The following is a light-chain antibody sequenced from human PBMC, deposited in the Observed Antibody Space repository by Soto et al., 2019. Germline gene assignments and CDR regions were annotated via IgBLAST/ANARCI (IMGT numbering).Light chain of an antibody. CDR1: SSDVGYYNS. CDR3: SSYPSSETHVL. J-gene: IGLJ2*01. V-gene: IGLV2-14*03. CDR2: DVS. Sequence: QSALTQPASVSGSPGQSITISCTGTSSDVGYYNSVSWYQRHPGKGPKLIIYDVSSRPSGVSNRFSGFKSGNTASLTISGLQAEDEADYYCSSYPSSETHVLFGGGTKVTVL.